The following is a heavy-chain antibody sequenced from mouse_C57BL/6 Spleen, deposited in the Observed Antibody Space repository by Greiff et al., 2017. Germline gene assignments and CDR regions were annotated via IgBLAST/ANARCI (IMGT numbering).Heavy chain of an antibody. J-gene: IGHJ4*01. V-gene: IGHV6-3*01. CDR1: GFTFSNYW. CDR2: IRLKSDNYAT. Sequence: EVKLVESGGGLVQPGGSMKLSCVASGFTFSNYWMNWVRQSPEKGLEWVAQIRLKSDNYATHYAESVKGRFTISRDDSKSSVYLQMNNLRAEDTGIYYCTGEITTVVAEGYAMDYWGQGTSVTVSS. D-gene: IGHD1-1*01. CDR3: TGEITTVVAEGYAMDY.